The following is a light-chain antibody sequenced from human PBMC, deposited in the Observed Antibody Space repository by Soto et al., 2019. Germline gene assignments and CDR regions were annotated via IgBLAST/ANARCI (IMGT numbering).Light chain of an antibody. CDR1: QSVSSNY. CDR3: QHYNSYSEA. CDR2: DAS. Sequence: EIVLTQSPATLSLSPGERATLSCGASQSVSSNYLAWYQQRPGLAPRLLIYDASNRATGIPDRFSGSGSGTEFTLTISSLQPDDFATYYCQHYNSYSEAFGQGTKVELK. V-gene: IGKV3D-20*01. J-gene: IGKJ1*01.